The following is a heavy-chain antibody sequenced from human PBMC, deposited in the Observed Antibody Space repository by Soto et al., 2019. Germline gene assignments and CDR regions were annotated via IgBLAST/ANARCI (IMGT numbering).Heavy chain of an antibody. V-gene: IGHV1-69*13. J-gene: IGHJ4*02. CDR3: ARDPLDYYYDSSGYYFLDY. CDR2: IIPIFGTA. CDR1: GGTFSSYA. D-gene: IGHD3-22*01. Sequence: GASVKVSCKASGGTFSSYAISWVRQAPGQGLEWMGGIIPIFGTANYAQKFQGRVTITADESTSTAYMELSSLRSEDTAVYYCARDPLDYYYDSSGYYFLDYWGQGTLVTVSS.